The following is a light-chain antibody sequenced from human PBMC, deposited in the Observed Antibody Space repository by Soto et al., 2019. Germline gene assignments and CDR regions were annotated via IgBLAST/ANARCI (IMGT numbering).Light chain of an antibody. CDR2: EVS. CDR1: SSDVGGYNY. J-gene: IGLJ1*01. Sequence: QSALTQPASVSGSPGQSITISCTGISSDVGGYNYVSWYQQHPGKAPKLMIHEVSNRPSGVSNRFSGSKSGNTASLTISGLQAEDEADYYCSSYTSSRAYVFGTGTKVTVL. V-gene: IGLV2-14*01. CDR3: SSYTSSRAYV.